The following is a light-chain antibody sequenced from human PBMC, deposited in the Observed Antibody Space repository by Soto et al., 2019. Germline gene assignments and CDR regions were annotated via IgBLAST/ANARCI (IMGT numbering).Light chain of an antibody. CDR2: NNN. CDR3: ATWDDTLNVWV. Sequence: LTQPPSASGTPGQRLTISCSGSNSNIGSNTVNWYQQLPGTAPELLIYNNNERPSGVPDRFSGSKSGTSASLAISGVQSEDEADYYCATWDDTLNVWVFGGGTKVTVL. J-gene: IGLJ3*02. V-gene: IGLV1-44*01. CDR1: NSNIGSNT.